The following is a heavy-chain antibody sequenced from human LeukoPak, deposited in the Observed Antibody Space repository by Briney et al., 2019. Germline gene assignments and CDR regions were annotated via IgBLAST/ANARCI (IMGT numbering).Heavy chain of an antibody. Sequence: GGSLRLSCAASGFTFSSYAMSWVRQAPGKGLEWVSGMTTSGDVTWYADSVKGRFTISRDNAKNSLYLQMNSLRAEDTAVYYCARDIIVVVPAAHDAFDIWGQGTMVTVSS. CDR2: MTTSGDVT. V-gene: IGHV3-21*01. CDR1: GFTFSSYA. CDR3: ARDIIVVVPAAHDAFDI. D-gene: IGHD2-2*01. J-gene: IGHJ3*02.